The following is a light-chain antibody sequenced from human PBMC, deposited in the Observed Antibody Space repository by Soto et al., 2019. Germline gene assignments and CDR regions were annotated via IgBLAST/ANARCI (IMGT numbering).Light chain of an antibody. CDR2: EVS. V-gene: IGLV2-14*01. CDR3: SSYTSSSALV. CDR1: SSDVGGYNF. J-gene: IGLJ2*01. Sequence: QSALTQPASVSGSPGQSSTISFTGTSSDVGGYNFVSWYQQHPGKAPKLMIYEVSNRPSGVSNRFSGSKSGNTASLTISGLQVEDEAGYYCSSYTSSSALVFGRGTKLTVL.